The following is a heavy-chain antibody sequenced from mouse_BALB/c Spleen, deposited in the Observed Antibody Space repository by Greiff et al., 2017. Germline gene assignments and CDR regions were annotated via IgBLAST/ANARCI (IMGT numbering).Heavy chain of an antibody. J-gene: IGHJ4*01. CDR3: ARKGEGAMDY. CDR2: ISSGGSYT. CDR1: GFTFSSYG. Sequence: EVQLVQSGGDLVKPGGSLKLSCAASGFTFSSYGMSWVRQTPDKGLEWVGTISSGGSYTYYPDSVTGRFTISRDTAKNTLYLQMSSLKSEDTAMYYCARKGEGAMDYWGQGTSVTVSS. D-gene: IGHD2-13*01. V-gene: IGHV5-6*01.